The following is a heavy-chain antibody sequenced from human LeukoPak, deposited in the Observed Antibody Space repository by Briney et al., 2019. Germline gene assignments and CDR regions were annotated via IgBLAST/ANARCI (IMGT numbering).Heavy chain of an antibody. V-gene: IGHV3-23*01. J-gene: IGHJ4*02. CDR2: ISGSGGST. D-gene: IGHD3-22*01. CDR1: GFTVSSNY. Sequence: PGGSLRLSCAASGFTVSSNYMGWVRQAPGKGLEWVSAISGSGGSTYYADSVKGRFAISRDNSKNTLYLQMNSLRAEDTAVYYCAKDYDDSSGYYLAGNFDYWGQGTLVTVSS. CDR3: AKDYDDSSGYYLAGNFDY.